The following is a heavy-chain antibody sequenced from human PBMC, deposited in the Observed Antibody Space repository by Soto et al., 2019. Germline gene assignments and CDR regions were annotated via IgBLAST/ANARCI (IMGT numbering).Heavy chain of an antibody. Sequence: QVQLVQSGAEVKKPGASVKVSCKASGYSFTSYDINWVRQATGQGLEWMGWMNPNSGNTGYAQKFQGRVTMTRNTSISKDYMELSSLRSEDTAVYYCARVSMGSSSEDFQHWGQGTLVTVSS. CDR3: ARVSMGSSSEDFQH. D-gene: IGHD6-6*01. J-gene: IGHJ1*01. CDR2: MNPNSGNT. V-gene: IGHV1-8*01. CDR1: GYSFTSYD.